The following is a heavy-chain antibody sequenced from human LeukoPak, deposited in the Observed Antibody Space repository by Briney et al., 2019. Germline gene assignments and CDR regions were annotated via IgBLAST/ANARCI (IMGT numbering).Heavy chain of an antibody. Sequence: GGSLRLSCAASGLAFSNYAMHWVRQAPGKGLEWVALISHDGSNKYYADSVKGRFTISRDNSKNTLYLQMNNLRAEDTAVYYCAKDRLTVTTWRSYSGYWGQGTLVTVSS. CDR3: AKDRLTVTTWRSYSGY. D-gene: IGHD4-17*01. CDR1: GLAFSNYA. V-gene: IGHV3-30*18. CDR2: ISHDGSNK. J-gene: IGHJ4*02.